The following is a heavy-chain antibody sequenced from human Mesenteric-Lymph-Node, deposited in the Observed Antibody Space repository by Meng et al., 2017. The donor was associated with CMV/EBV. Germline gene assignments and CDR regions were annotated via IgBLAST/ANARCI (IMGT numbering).Heavy chain of an antibody. J-gene: IGHJ6*02. CDR3: ARDITLFRGVFPYSSGMDV. CDR1: GFTFSTYE. D-gene: IGHD3-10*01. Sequence: GGSLRLSCAASGFTFSTYEMNWVRQAPGKGLEWVSSISSSGDVISYADSVKGRFTISRDNSKNSLYLQMNSLRAEDTAVYYCARDITLFRGVFPYSSGMDVWGQGATVTVSS. V-gene: IGHV3-48*03. CDR2: ISSSGDVI.